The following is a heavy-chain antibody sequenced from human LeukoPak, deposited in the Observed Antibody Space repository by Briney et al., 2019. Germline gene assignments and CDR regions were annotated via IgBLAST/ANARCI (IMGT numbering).Heavy chain of an antibody. V-gene: IGHV4-59*01. J-gene: IGHJ6*04. CDR3: ARNYGSGSYFSYYGMDV. CDR2: IYYIVNT. Sequence: SESLSLTCTVSGGSTTIYYASWVRHPPEEGRGWVGYIYYIVNTNYNTSPKSRVTISEDTFKNQFSLKLSSVNAADTAVYYCARNYGSGSYFSYYGMDVWGKGNTVTVSS. D-gene: IGHD3-10*01. CDR1: GGSTTIYY.